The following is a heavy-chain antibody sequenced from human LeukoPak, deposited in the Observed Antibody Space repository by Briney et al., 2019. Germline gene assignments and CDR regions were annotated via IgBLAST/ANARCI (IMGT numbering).Heavy chain of an antibody. CDR3: ASWPVGWYGEDS. D-gene: IGHD6-19*01. CDR2: IYGGGST. Sequence: GGSLRLSCAATGLSVSSNFMSWVRQAPGKGLEWVSVIYGGGSTYYADSVKGRFTISRDTPKSTLYLQMNSLRVEDTAVYYCASWPVGWYGEDSWGQGTLATVSS. V-gene: IGHV3-53*01. J-gene: IGHJ4*02. CDR1: GLSVSSNF.